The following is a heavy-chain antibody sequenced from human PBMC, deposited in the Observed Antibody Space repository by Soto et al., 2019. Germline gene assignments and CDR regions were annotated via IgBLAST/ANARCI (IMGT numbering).Heavy chain of an antibody. CDR1: GFTFSSYS. J-gene: IGHJ6*02. CDR3: SRDSSSSPVGYGMDV. V-gene: IGHV3-21*01. Sequence: GGSLRLSCGASGFTFSSYSMNWVRQSPGKGLEWVSSISSSSSYIYYADSVKGRFTISRDNAKNSLYLQMNSLRAEDTAVYYCSRDSSSSPVGYGMDVWGQGTTVTVSS. CDR2: ISSSSSYI. D-gene: IGHD6-6*01.